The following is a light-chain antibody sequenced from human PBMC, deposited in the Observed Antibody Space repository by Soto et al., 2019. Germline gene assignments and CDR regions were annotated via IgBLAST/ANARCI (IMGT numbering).Light chain of an antibody. J-gene: IGLJ1*01. Sequence: QSALTQPASVSGSPGQSITISCTGTSRDVGGYNYVSWYQQYPGKAPKLTIYGVTNRPSGVSNRFSGSKTGNTASLTISGLQAEDEAYYYCFSHRRGDSHVFGTGTKLTVL. CDR3: FSHRRGDSHV. V-gene: IGLV2-14*01. CDR2: GVT. CDR1: SRDVGGYNY.